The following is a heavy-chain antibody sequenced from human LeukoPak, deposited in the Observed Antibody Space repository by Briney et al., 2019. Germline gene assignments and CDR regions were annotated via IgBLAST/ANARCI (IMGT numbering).Heavy chain of an antibody. CDR3: ARDRSSPRYFDL. D-gene: IGHD6-19*01. CDR2: ISAYNGNT. J-gene: IGHJ2*01. Sequence: GASVKVSCKASGYTFTSYGISWVRQAPGQGLEWMGWISAYNGNTNYAQKFQGRVTMTRDTSTSTVYMELSSLRSEDTAVYYCARDRSSPRYFDLWGRGTLVTVSS. CDR1: GYTFTSYG. V-gene: IGHV1-18*01.